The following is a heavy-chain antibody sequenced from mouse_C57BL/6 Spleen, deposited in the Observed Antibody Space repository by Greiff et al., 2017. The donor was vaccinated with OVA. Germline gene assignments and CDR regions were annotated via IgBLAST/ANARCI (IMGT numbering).Heavy chain of an antibody. D-gene: IGHD2-4*01. CDR1: GYTFTDYN. J-gene: IGHJ4*01. V-gene: IGHV1-22*01. CDR2: INPNNGGT. Sequence: VQLRQSGPELVKPGASVKMSCKASGYTFTDYNMHWVKQSHGKSLEWIGYINPNNGGTSYNQKFKGKATLTVNKSSSTAYMELRSLTSEDSAVYYCARGYDYDEAMDYWGQGTSVTVSS. CDR3: ARGYDYDEAMDY.